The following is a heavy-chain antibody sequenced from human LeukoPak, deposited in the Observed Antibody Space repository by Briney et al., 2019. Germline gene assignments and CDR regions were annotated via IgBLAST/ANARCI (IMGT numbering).Heavy chain of an antibody. CDR3: AIVDSSGTEF. D-gene: IGHD3-22*01. CDR1: GFSFSTYG. Sequence: GGSLRLSCAASGFSFSTYGMNWVRQAPGKGLEWVASISSSSYYIYYADSVKGRFTISRDNSKNTLYLQMNSLRAEDTAVYYCAIVDSSGTEFWGQGTLVTVSS. V-gene: IGHV3-21*04. CDR2: ISSSSYYI. J-gene: IGHJ1*01.